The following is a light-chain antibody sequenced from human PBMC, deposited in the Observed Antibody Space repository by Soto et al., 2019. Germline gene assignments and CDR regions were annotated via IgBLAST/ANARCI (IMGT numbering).Light chain of an antibody. CDR2: RNN. V-gene: IGLV1-47*01. CDR3: AAWDDSLSGPRV. Sequence: QSVLTQPPSASGTPGQRVTISCSGSSSNIGSNYVYWYQQLPGTAPKLLIYRNNQRPSGVPDRFSGSKSGTSASLAISGLRSEDEAAYYCAAWDDSLSGPRVFGGGTQLTVL. CDR1: SSNIGSNY. J-gene: IGLJ2*01.